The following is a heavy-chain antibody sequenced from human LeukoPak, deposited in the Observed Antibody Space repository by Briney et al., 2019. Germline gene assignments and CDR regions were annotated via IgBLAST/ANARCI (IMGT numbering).Heavy chain of an antibody. CDR3: AGYYYDSSGYHTYYFDY. Sequence: GGSLRLSCAASGFTFSSYEMNWVRQAPGKGLEWVSCISSSGSTIYYADSVKGRFTISRDNAKNSLYLQMNSLRAEDTAVYYCAGYYYDSSGYHTYYFDYWGQGTLVTVSS. D-gene: IGHD3-22*01. CDR2: ISSSGSTI. J-gene: IGHJ4*02. CDR1: GFTFSSYE. V-gene: IGHV3-48*03.